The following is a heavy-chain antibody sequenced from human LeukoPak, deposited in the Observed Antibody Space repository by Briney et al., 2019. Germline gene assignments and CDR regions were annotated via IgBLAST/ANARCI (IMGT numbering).Heavy chain of an antibody. Sequence: KTGGSLRLSCAASGFTFSSMNWVRQAPGKGLEWVSSISSSSSYIYYADSVKGRFTISRDNAKNSLYLQMNSLRAEDTAVYYCARTAYYDFWSGYYADNWFDPWGQGTLVTVSS. CDR1: GFTFSS. CDR2: ISSSSSYI. D-gene: IGHD3-3*01. CDR3: ARTAYYDFWSGYYADNWFDP. J-gene: IGHJ5*02. V-gene: IGHV3-21*01.